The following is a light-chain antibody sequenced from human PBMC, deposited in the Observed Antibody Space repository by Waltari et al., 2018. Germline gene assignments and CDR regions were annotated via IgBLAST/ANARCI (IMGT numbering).Light chain of an antibody. J-gene: IGLJ2*01. CDR3: YAAADNNLGV. V-gene: IGLV3-27*01. CDR2: RDT. CDR1: VLANKY. Sequence: SFELTQTSSLSVSPGQTVRISCSGDVLANKYARWFQQKPGQAPVQIIFRDTERPSGIPERFSGSSSGTTATLISRGAQVEDEGDYYCYAAADNNLGVFGGGTKVTVL.